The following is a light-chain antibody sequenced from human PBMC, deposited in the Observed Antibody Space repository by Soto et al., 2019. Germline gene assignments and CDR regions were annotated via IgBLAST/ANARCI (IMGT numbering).Light chain of an antibody. CDR2: DAS. CDR3: HQHCNWPFFT. V-gene: IGKV3-11*01. CDR1: QSVSNR. Sequence: EIVLKQSPATLSLSPGERATLSCRASQSVSNRLAWYQQKPGQAPRLLLFDASNRATGVPPSFSGSGSGTDVTLTISSLEPEDFAVYYCHQHCNWPFFTFGHGTKVDVK. J-gene: IGKJ3*01.